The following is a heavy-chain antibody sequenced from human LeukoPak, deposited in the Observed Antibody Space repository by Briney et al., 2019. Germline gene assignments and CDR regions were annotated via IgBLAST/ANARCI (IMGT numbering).Heavy chain of an antibody. D-gene: IGHD3-10*01. CDR1: GYTLTELS. CDR2: FDPEDGET. J-gene: IGHJ4*02. Sequence: ASVKVSCKVSGYTLTELSMHWVRQAPGKGLEWMGGFDPEDGETIYAQKFQGRVTMTEDTSTDTAYMELSSLRSEDTAVYYCARGSPITMVRGVIIIPDYRGQGTLVTVSS. V-gene: IGHV1-24*01. CDR3: ARGSPITMVRGVIIIPDY.